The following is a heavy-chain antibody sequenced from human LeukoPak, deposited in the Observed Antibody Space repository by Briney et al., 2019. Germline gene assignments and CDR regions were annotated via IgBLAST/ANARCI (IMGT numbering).Heavy chain of an antibody. V-gene: IGHV3-33*01. Sequence: PGRSLRLSCAASGFTFSSYGMHWVRQAPGKGLEWVAVIWYDGSNKYYADSVKGRFTISRDNSKNTLYLHMNSLRAEDTAVYYCARDFDLDGSGSRYYSGMDVWGQGTTVTVSS. CDR1: GFTFSSYG. D-gene: IGHD3-10*01. CDR3: ARDFDLDGSGSRYYSGMDV. J-gene: IGHJ6*02. CDR2: IWYDGSNK.